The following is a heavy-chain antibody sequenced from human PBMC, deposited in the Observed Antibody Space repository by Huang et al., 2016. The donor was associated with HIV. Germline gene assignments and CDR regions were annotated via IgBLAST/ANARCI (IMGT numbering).Heavy chain of an antibody. CDR3: ARDTTTVAGLDF. CDR1: GFTFRDHP. D-gene: IGHD6-19*01. V-gene: IGHV3-30*14. J-gene: IGHJ4*02. Sequence: QVQLVESGGGVVQPGRFLRLSCAVSGFTFRDHPMHWVRQAPGKGLGWVAGISVDERNKFYADFVRGRFTISRDNSKNILYLQLNSLTPADTSIYYCARDTTTVAGLDFWGQGALVTVSS. CDR2: ISVDERNK.